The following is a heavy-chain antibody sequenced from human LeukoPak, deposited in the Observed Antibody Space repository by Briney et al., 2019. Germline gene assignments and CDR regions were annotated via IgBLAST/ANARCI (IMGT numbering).Heavy chain of an antibody. D-gene: IGHD2-8*01. V-gene: IGHV1-2*02. CDR2: INPNSGGT. J-gene: IGHJ4*02. CDR3: ARDHGYCTNGVCYLLFDY. Sequence: ASVKVSCKASGYTFTGYYMHWVRQAPGQGLEWMGWINPNSGGTNYAQKFQGRVTISRDTSIRAAYVELSRLRSDDTAVYYCARDHGYCTNGVCYLLFDYWGQGTLVTVSS. CDR1: GYTFTGYY.